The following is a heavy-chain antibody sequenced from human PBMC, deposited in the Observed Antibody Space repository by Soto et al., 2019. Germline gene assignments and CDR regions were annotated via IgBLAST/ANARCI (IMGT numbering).Heavy chain of an antibody. D-gene: IGHD3-10*01. CDR2: MNPNRGNT. Sequence: ASVKVSCKASGYTYTSYDINCLRQATGQGLEWMGWMNPNRGNTGYAQKFQGRVTMTRNTSISTAYMELSSLRSEDTAVYYCARAPYYYGSRSYYWGSGPPNWFDPWGQGTLVTVSS. V-gene: IGHV1-8*01. CDR1: GYTYTSYD. J-gene: IGHJ5*02. CDR3: ARAPYYYGSRSYYWGSGPPNWFDP.